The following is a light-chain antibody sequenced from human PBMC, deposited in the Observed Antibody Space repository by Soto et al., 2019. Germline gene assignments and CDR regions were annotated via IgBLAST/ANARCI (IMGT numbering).Light chain of an antibody. Sequence: EIVLTQSPGTLSLSPGERATLSCRASQSVSSSYLAWYQQKPGQAPRLLIYGASSRATGIPDRFSGSGSGREYTLTISSLQPDDYATYFCQQYHTYSTFGQGTKVEVK. J-gene: IGKJ1*01. CDR3: QQYHTYST. CDR1: QSVSSSY. CDR2: GAS. V-gene: IGKV3-20*01.